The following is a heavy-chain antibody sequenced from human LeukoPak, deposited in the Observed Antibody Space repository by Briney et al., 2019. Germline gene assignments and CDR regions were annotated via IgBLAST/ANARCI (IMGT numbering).Heavy chain of an antibody. J-gene: IGHJ4*02. V-gene: IGHV4-39*07. CDR2: INHSGST. Sequence: SETLSLTCTVSGGSISSSSYYWGWIRQPPGKGLEWIGEINHSGSTNYNPSLKSRVTISVDTSKNQFSLKLSSVTAADTAVYYCARGALCYDYWGQGTLVTVSS. D-gene: IGHD3-10*02. CDR3: ARGALCYDY. CDR1: GGSISSSSYY.